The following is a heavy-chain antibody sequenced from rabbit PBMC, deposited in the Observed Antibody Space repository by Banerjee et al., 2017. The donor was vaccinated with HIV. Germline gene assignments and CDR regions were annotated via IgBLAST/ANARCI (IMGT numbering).Heavy chain of an antibody. CDR2: IYSGSSGAT. J-gene: IGHJ3*01. CDR1: GTDFSTYYY. Sequence: SLEASGGDLVKPGAFLTLTCTASGTDFSTYYYMCWVRQAPGKGLEWIACIYSGSSGATYYASWAKGRFTISRTSSTTVTLQMTSLTAADTATYFCARDLDAGDAGAGYPTRLDLWGPGTLVTVS. D-gene: IGHD4-2*01. V-gene: IGHV1S40*01. CDR3: ARDLDAGDAGAGYPTRLDL.